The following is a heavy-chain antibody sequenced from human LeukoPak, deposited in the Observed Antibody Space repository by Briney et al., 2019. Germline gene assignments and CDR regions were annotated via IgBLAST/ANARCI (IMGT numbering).Heavy chain of an antibody. CDR1: GLSFRSYI. V-gene: IGHV3-21*04. Sequence: PGGSLRLSCEASGLSFRSYIMNWVRRPPGKGLEWIASINNGGDKRYYADSVKGRFIISRDNAKKSLSLQMNSLTADDTAVYFCARGANYPDYWGQGTLVTVSS. J-gene: IGHJ4*02. CDR3: ARGANYPDY. CDR2: INNGGDKR. D-gene: IGHD3-10*01.